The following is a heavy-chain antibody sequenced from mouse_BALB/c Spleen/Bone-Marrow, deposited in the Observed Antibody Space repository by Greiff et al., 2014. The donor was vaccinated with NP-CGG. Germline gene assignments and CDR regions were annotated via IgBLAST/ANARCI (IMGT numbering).Heavy chain of an antibody. CDR2: IWAGGST. CDR3: ARGSYSEGAMDY. Sequence: VKLVESGPGLVAPSQSLYITCTVSGFSLTSYGVHWVRQPPGKVLEWLGVIWAGGSTNYNSALMSRLSISKDNSKSQVFLKMNSLQTDDTAMYYCARGSYSEGAMDYRGQGTSVTVSS. D-gene: IGHD1-1*01. J-gene: IGHJ4*01. CDR1: GFSLTSYG. V-gene: IGHV2-9*02.